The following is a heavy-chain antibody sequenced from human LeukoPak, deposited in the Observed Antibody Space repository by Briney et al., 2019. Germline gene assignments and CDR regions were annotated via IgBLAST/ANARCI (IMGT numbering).Heavy chain of an antibody. V-gene: IGHV4-61*01. D-gene: IGHD4-23*01. CDR3: ARFRSGGWYYFDS. CDR2: IYSSGSA. CDR1: GASPTSPTYY. J-gene: IGHJ4*02. Sequence: SETLSLTCTVSGASPTSPTYYQWSWIRQPPGKGLELIGNIYSSGSANFNPSLKSRVTMSLDTSKNQFSLKLSSVTAEDSAVYYCARFRSGGWYYFDSWGQGTLVTVSS.